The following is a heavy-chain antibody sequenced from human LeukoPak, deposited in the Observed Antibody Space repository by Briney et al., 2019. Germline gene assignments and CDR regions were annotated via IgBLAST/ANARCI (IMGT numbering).Heavy chain of an antibody. V-gene: IGHV1-69*04. CDR1: GGTFSSYA. CDR2: IIPILGIA. J-gene: IGHJ4*02. CDR3: ARAKDNYYDSSGGLDY. D-gene: IGHD3-22*01. Sequence: VASVKVSCKASGGTFSSYAISWVRQAPGQGLEWMGRIIPILGIANYAQKFQGRVTITADKSTSTAYMELSSLRSEDTAVYYCARAKDNYYDSSGGLDYWGQGTLVTVSS.